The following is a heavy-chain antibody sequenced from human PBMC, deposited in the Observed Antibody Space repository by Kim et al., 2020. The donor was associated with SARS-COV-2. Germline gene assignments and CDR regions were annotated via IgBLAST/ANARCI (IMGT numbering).Heavy chain of an antibody. D-gene: IGHD1-26*01. J-gene: IGHJ5*02. CDR1: GYSFTNYW. CDR2: IDPRDSYT. Sequence: GESLKISCQGSGYSFTNYWITWVRQKPGKGLELVGRIDPRDSYTDYSRSFQGHVSISVDKSSSTAYLQWSSLQASDSAMYYCARAYSRWSHLFDPWGQGTLVTVSS. V-gene: IGHV5-10-1*01. CDR3: ARAYSRWSHLFDP.